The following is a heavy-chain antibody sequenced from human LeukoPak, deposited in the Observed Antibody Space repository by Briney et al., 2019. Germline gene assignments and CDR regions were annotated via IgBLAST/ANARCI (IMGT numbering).Heavy chain of an antibody. J-gene: IGHJ5*02. Sequence: PSQTLSLTCAISGDSVSSNSSAWNWIRQSPSRGLEWLGRTYYRSKWYNDYAVSVKGRITINPDTSKNHFSLQLNSVTPEDTAIYCCARIGYSYGGPWGQGTLVTVSS. D-gene: IGHD5-18*01. CDR1: GDSVSSNSSA. CDR3: ARIGYSYGGP. V-gene: IGHV6-1*01. CDR2: TYYRSKWYN.